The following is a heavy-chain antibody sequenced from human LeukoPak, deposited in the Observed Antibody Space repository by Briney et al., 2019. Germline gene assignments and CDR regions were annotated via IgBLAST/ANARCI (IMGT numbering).Heavy chain of an antibody. CDR1: GGSFSGYY. J-gene: IGHJ5*02. CDR3: ARAWLRLFWFDP. D-gene: IGHD5-12*01. CDR2: IYYSGSI. V-gene: IGHV4-30-4*08. Sequence: SETLSLTCAVYGGSFSGYYWSWIRQPPGKGLEWIGYIYYSGSIYYNPSLKSRVTISVDTSKNQFSLKLSSVTAADTAVYYCARAWLRLFWFDPWGQGTLVTVSS.